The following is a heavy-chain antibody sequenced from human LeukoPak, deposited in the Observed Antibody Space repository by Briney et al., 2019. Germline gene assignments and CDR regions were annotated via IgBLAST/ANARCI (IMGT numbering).Heavy chain of an antibody. J-gene: IGHJ4*02. Sequence: PGGSLRLSCATSGFNFHRYTIHWVRQAPGKGLEWVSLAGWAGGTTYYSDSVRGRFTISRDSGRNSVYLQMNSLKTEDTAVYYCARGHFSFDCWGQGTLVTVSS. V-gene: IGHV3-43*01. CDR3: ARGHFSFDC. CDR2: AGWAGGTT. CDR1: GFNFHRYT.